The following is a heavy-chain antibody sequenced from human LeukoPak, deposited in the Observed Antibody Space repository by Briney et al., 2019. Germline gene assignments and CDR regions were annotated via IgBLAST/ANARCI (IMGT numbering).Heavy chain of an antibody. CDR2: ISGSGGST. CDR3: ASLRGQLASPDY. Sequence: GGSLRLSCAASGFTFSSYAMSWVRQAPGKGLEWVSAISGSGGSTYYADSVKGRFTISRDNAKNSLYLQMNSLRAEDTAVYYCASLRGQLASPDYWGQGTLVTVSS. J-gene: IGHJ4*02. CDR1: GFTFSSYA. D-gene: IGHD6-6*01. V-gene: IGHV3-23*01.